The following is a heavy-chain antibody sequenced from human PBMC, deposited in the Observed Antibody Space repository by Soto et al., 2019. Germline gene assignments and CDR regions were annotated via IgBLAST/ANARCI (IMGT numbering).Heavy chain of an antibody. V-gene: IGHV1-18*04. J-gene: IGHJ4*02. D-gene: IGHD1-20*01. Sequence: QLVQSGDEVKKPGASVKVSCRASGYIFNSVGISWLRQVPGRGLEWMGWVSTYSEHTKSVQKFQDRVTLTADTSTSTAYMELRSLRSDDTAVYYCARDLNWNNVLGFDSWGQGTLVTVSS. CDR3: ARDLNWNNVLGFDS. CDR1: GYIFNSVG. CDR2: VSTYSEHT.